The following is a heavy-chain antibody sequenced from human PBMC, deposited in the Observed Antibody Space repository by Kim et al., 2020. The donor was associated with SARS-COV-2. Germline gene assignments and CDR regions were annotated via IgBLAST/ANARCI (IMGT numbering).Heavy chain of an antibody. J-gene: IGHJ6*02. Sequence: ASAVKGRFTISRDNAKNSLYLKMNSLRAEDTAVYYCARDRRLPYYYGMDVWGQGTTVTVSS. V-gene: IGHV3-48*03. D-gene: IGHD3-16*01. CDR3: ARDRRLPYYYGMDV.